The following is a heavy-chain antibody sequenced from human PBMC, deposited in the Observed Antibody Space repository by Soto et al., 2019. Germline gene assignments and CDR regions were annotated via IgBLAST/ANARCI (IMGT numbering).Heavy chain of an antibody. CDR1: GGTFSSYA. CDR2: IIPIFGTA. V-gene: IGHV1-69*13. D-gene: IGHD2-15*01. J-gene: IGHJ5*02. CDR3: ASAPCSGGSCYWLDA. Sequence: GASVKVSCKASGGTFSSYAISWVRQAPGQGLEWMGGIIPIFGTANYAQKFQGRVTITADESTSTAYMELSSLRSEDTAVYYCASAPCSGGSCYWLDAWGQGTMVTVSS.